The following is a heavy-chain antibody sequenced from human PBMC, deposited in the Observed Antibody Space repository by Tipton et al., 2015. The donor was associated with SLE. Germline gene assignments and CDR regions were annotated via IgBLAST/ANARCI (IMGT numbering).Heavy chain of an antibody. CDR3: AKEKGGNYRHYYYGMDV. Sequence: GSLRLSCAASGFTFSTYEMNWVRQAPGKGLEWVSYISSSGSSIYYADSVKGRFTISRDNAKNSLYLQMNSLRAEDTAVYYCAKEKGGNYRHYYYGMDVWGQGTTVTVSS. CDR2: ISSSGSSI. CDR1: GFTFSTYE. J-gene: IGHJ6*02. V-gene: IGHV3-48*03. D-gene: IGHD1-26*01.